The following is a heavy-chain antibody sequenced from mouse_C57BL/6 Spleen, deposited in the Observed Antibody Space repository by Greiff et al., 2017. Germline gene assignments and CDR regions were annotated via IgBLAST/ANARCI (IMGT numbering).Heavy chain of an antibody. D-gene: IGHD1-1*01. Sequence: VQLQQSGTELVKPGASVKLSCKASGYTFTSYWMHWVKQRPGQGLEWIGNINPSNGGTNYNEKFKSKATLTVDKSSSTAYMQLSSLTSEDSAVYYCARSDGSYWYFDVWGTGTTVTVSS. J-gene: IGHJ1*03. CDR2: INPSNGGT. CDR3: ARSDGSYWYFDV. V-gene: IGHV1-53*01. CDR1: GYTFTSYW.